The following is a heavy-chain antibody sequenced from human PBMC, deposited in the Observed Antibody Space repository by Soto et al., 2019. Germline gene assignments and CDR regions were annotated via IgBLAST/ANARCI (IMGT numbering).Heavy chain of an antibody. D-gene: IGHD3-3*01. CDR3: TTAYYDFLFLREPDY. CDR2: IKSKTDGGTT. V-gene: IGHV3-15*07. CDR1: GFTFSNAW. Sequence: PGGSLRLSCAASGFTFSNAWMNWVRQAPGKGLEWVGRIKSKTDGGTTDYAAPVKGRFTISRDDSKNTLYLQMNSLKTEDTAVYYCTTAYYDFLFLREPDYWGQGTLVTAPQ. J-gene: IGHJ4*02.